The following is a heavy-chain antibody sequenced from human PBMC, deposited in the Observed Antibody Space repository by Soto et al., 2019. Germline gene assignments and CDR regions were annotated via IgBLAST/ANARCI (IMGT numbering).Heavy chain of an antibody. CDR3: ARVGLDLSHFDY. CDR1: GGSISSYY. J-gene: IGHJ4*02. CDR2: IYYSGST. D-gene: IGHD3-16*01. Sequence: SETLSLTCTVSGGSISSYYWSWIRQPPGKGLEWIGYIYYSGSTNYNPSLKSRVTISVDTSKNQFSLKLSSVAAADTAVYYCARVGLDLSHFDYWGQGTLVTVS. V-gene: IGHV4-59*01.